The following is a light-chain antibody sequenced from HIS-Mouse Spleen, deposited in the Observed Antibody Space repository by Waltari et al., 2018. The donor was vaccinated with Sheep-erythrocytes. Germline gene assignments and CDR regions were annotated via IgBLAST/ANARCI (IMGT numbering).Light chain of an antibody. CDR1: QDISNY. Sequence: DIQMTQSPSSLSASVGDRVTITYQASQDISNYLNWYQQKPGKAPKLLIYDASNLETGFPSRFSGSGSGTDFTFTISSLQPEDIATYYCQQYDNLLTFGGGTKVEIK. CDR3: QQYDNLLT. V-gene: IGKV1-33*01. J-gene: IGKJ4*01. CDR2: DAS.